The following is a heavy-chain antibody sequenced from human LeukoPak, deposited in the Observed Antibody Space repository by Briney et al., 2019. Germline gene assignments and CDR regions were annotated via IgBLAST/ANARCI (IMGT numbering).Heavy chain of an antibody. CDR1: GGTFSSYA. Sequence: SVKVSCKASGGTFSSYAISWVRQAPGQGLEWMGGIIPIFGTANYAQKFQGRVTITADESTSTAYMELSSLRSEDTAVYYYASGFLTIFGRVTYMDVWGKGTTVTVSS. V-gene: IGHV1-69*13. CDR2: IIPIFGTA. CDR3: ASGFLTIFGRVTYMDV. D-gene: IGHD3-3*01. J-gene: IGHJ6*03.